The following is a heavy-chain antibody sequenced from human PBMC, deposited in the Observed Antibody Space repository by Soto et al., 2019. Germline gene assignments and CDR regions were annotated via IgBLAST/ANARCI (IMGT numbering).Heavy chain of an antibody. CDR1: GGSISNYY. V-gene: IGHV4-59*01. Sequence: PSETLSLTCTVSGGSISNYYWTWIRQPPGKGLEWIGYISYSGTTNYNPSLKSRVTISVDTSTNQFSLKLRSVTAADKAVYYCARGYHSHRNCSNGVCYWFEPWGQGTLVTVSS. J-gene: IGHJ5*02. CDR3: ARGYHSHRNCSNGVCYWFEP. D-gene: IGHD2-8*01. CDR2: ISYSGTT.